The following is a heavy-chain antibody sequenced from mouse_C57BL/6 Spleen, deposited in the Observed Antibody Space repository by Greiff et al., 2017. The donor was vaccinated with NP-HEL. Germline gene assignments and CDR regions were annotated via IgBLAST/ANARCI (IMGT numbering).Heavy chain of an antibody. V-gene: IGHV5-12*01. CDR1: GFTFSDYY. CDR3: ARHPYDYDAY. J-gene: IGHJ3*01. CDR2: ISNGGGST. Sequence: EVHLVESGGGLVQPGGSLKLSCAASGFTFSDYYMYWVRQTPEKRLEWVAYISNGGGSTYYPDTVKGRFTISRDNAKNTLYLQMSRLKSEDTAMYYCARHPYDYDAYWGQGTLVTVSA. D-gene: IGHD2-4*01.